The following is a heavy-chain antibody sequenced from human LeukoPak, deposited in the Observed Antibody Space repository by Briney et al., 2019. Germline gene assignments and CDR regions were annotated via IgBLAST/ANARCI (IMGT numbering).Heavy chain of an antibody. CDR1: GGPISTYY. CDR2: IYYSGIT. D-gene: IGHD5-12*01. CDR3: ARDSGYGSFDY. Sequence: PSETLSLTCTASGGPISTYYWSWIRQPPGKGLEWVGYIYYSGITNYNPSLKSRDTISVDTSKNQFSLKLSSVTAADTAVYYCARDSGYGSFDYWGQGSLVTVSS. J-gene: IGHJ4*02. V-gene: IGHV4-59*01.